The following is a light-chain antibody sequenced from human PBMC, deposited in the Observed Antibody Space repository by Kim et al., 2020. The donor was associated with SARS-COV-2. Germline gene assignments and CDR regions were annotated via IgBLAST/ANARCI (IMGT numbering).Light chain of an antibody. CDR3: SSYTSDTTLL. J-gene: IGLJ3*02. Sequence: LFSFSFSPVPSIAISCTGTSGDVGGYNSVSWYQQHPGKVPKVIIYDVTKRPSGVSDRFSGSKSGSTASLTISGLQAEDEADYYCSSYTSDTTLLFGGGTKVTVL. V-gene: IGLV2-14*03. CDR2: DVT. CDR1: SGDVGGYNS.